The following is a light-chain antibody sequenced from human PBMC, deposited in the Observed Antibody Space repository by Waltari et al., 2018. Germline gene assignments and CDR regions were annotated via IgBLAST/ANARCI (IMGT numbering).Light chain of an antibody. J-gene: IGKJ1*01. CDR1: QSISTW. CDR2: KAS. Sequence: DIQMTQSPSTLSVSVGDRVTITCRASQSISTWLAWYQQKPGKATKLLIYKASKLESGVPSRLSGSGSGTEFTLTIGSLRPDDIATYYCQQYDNYWTFGQGTKVEI. V-gene: IGKV1-5*03. CDR3: QQYDNYWT.